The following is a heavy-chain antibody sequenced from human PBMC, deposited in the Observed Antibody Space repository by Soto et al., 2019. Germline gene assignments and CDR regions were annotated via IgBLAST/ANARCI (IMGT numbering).Heavy chain of an antibody. CDR2: ISAYNGNT. Sequence: QVQLVQSGAEVKKPGASVKVSCKASGYTFTSYGISWVRQAPGQGLEWMGWISAYNGNTNYAQKLQGRVTMTTDTSTSTAYLELRSLRSDDTAVYFCAREPIGDFCSGYFFRPNWFDPWCQGTLVTVSS. J-gene: IGHJ5*02. V-gene: IGHV1-18*01. D-gene: IGHD3-3*01. CDR1: GYTFTSYG. CDR3: AREPIGDFCSGYFFRPNWFDP.